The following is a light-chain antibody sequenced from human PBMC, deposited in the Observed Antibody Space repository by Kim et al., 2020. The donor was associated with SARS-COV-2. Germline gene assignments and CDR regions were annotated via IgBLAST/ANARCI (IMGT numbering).Light chain of an antibody. V-gene: IGKV3-20*01. CDR2: DAS. Sequence: EILLTQSPGTLSLSPGERATLSCRANQRISSNYLAWYQHKPGQSPRLLIHDASNRATGIPDRFSGSGSGTDFTLTISRLEPEDFAVYYRHQYIRSPYSFGQGTKLEI. CDR3: HQYIRSPYS. J-gene: IGKJ2*03. CDR1: QRISSNY.